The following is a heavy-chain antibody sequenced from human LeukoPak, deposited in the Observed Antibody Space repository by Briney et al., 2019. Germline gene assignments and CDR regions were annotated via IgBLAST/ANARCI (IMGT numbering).Heavy chain of an antibody. CDR1: GGSINYYY. J-gene: IGHJ4*02. CDR2: IFYSGST. D-gene: IGHD6-19*01. CDR3: ARLGHTNSGGLKGFDF. Sequence: SETLSLTCTVSGGSINYYYWMWIRQPPGKGLEWIGNIFYSGSTHFDPSLKSRVTISIDTSKNQFSLKLRSVTAADTAVYYCARLGHTNSGGLKGFDFWGQGTLVTVSS. V-gene: IGHV4-59*08.